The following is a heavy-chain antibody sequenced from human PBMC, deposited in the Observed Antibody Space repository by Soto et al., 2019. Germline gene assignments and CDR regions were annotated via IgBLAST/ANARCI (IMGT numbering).Heavy chain of an antibody. V-gene: IGHV1-2*02. CDR3: ARDMDIVVVPAADYYYYGMDV. D-gene: IGHD2-2*03. Sequence: ASVKVSCKASGYTFTGYYMHWVRQAPGRGLEWMGWINPNSGGTNYAQKFQGRVTMTRDTSISTAYMELSRLRSDDTAVYYCARDMDIVVVPAADYYYYGMDVWGQGTTVTV. CDR2: INPNSGGT. J-gene: IGHJ6*02. CDR1: GYTFTGYY.